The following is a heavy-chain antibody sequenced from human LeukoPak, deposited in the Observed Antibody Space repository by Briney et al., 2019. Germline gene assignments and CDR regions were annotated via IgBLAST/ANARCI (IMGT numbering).Heavy chain of an antibody. CDR3: ARLRRDGYYYYYYMDV. V-gene: IGHV4-59*01. D-gene: IGHD5-24*01. Sequence: SETLSLTCAVYGGSFSSYYWSWIRQPPGKGLEWIGYIYYSGSTNYNPSLKSRVTISVDTSKNQFSLKLSSVTAADTAVYYCARLRRDGYYYYYYMDVWGKGTTVTISS. CDR2: IYYSGST. CDR1: GGSFSSYY. J-gene: IGHJ6*03.